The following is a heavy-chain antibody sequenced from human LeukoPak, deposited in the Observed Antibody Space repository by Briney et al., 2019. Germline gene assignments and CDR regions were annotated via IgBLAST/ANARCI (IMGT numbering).Heavy chain of an antibody. CDR1: GGSISSYY. CDR3: ASSRLYYYDSSGLYGMDV. J-gene: IGHJ6*02. Sequence: SETLSLTCTVSGGSISSYYWSWIRQPPGKGLEWIGYIYYSGSTNYNPSLKSRVTISVDTSKNQFSLKLSSVTAADTAVYYCASSRLYYYDSSGLYGMDVWAKGPRSPSP. CDR2: IYYSGST. V-gene: IGHV4-59*08. D-gene: IGHD3-22*01.